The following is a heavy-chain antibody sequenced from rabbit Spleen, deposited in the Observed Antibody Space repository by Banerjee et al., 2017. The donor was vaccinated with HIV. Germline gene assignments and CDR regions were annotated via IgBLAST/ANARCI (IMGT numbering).Heavy chain of an antibody. CDR3: ARAIVPWLGLTRLDL. CDR2: IDPVFGIA. V-gene: IGHV1S7*01. Sequence: QLVESGGGLVQPGGSLKLSCKASGFDFGTYYMSWVRQAPGKGLEWIGYIDPVFGIAVYASWVNGRFTISSHNAQNTLYLQLNSLTAADTATYFCARAIVPWLGLTRLDLWGPGTLVTVS. D-gene: IGHD4-1*01. CDR1: GFDFGTYY. J-gene: IGHJ3*01.